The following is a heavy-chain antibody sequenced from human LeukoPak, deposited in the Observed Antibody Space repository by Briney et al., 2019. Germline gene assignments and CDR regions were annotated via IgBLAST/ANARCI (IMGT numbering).Heavy chain of an antibody. Sequence: ASVKVSCKASGYTFTNYYIHWVRQAPGQGLEGLGLINPGGGNTNYAQNFQGRVTMTRDTSASTVYMELSSLRSEDTAIYYCARIRDGYNDAYGIWGQGTVVTVPS. J-gene: IGHJ3*02. CDR1: GYTFTNYY. CDR3: ARIRDGYNDAYGI. D-gene: IGHD5-24*01. CDR2: INPGGGNT. V-gene: IGHV1-46*01.